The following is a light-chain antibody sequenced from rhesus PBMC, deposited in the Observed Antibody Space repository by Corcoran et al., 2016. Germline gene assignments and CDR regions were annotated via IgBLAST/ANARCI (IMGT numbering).Light chain of an antibody. CDR1: QGIRNY. CDR3: QHRKAYPPELT. CDR2: DAS. Sequence: DVQLTQSPSSLSASVGDRVTITCRASQGIRNYLAWYQQKPGKAPKLLIYDASNLQSGVPSRFSGRGSGTDFTLTIRSLQPEDFAVYYCQHRKAYPPELTFGGGTKVEIK. V-gene: IGKV1-38*01. J-gene: IGKJ4*01.